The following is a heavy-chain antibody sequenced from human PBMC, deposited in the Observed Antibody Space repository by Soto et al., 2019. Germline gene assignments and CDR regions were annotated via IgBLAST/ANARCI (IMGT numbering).Heavy chain of an antibody. CDR3: ASPYYYGSGRLYYFDY. D-gene: IGHD3-10*01. Sequence: SVKVSCKASGGTFSSYAISWVRQAPGQGLEWMGGIIPIFGTANYAQKFQGRVTITADKSTSTAYMELSSLRSEDTAVYYCASPYYYGSGRLYYFDYWGQGTLVTAPQ. J-gene: IGHJ4*02. V-gene: IGHV1-69*06. CDR1: GGTFSSYA. CDR2: IIPIFGTA.